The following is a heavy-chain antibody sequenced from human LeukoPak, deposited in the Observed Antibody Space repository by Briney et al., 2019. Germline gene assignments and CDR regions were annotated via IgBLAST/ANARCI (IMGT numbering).Heavy chain of an antibody. D-gene: IGHD2-21*02. CDR2: INSDGSST. J-gene: IGHJ4*02. CDR1: GFTFSSYW. CDR3: TRVTQLVVVTAIFDF. V-gene: IGHV3-74*01. Sequence: PGGSLRLSCAASGFTFSSYWMHWVRQAPGKGLVWVSRINSDGSSTSYVDSVKGRFTISRDNAKNTLYLQMNSLRAEDTAVYYCTRVTQLVVVTAIFDFWGQGTLVTVSS.